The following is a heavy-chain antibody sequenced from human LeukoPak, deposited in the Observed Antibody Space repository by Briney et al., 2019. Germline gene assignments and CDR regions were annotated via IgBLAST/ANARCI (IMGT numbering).Heavy chain of an antibody. D-gene: IGHD4-17*01. J-gene: IGHJ4*02. CDR1: GFTFSSFA. CDR2: ISGSGGST. CDR3: AKGPEGLRGYYFDY. Sequence: GGSLRLSCAASGFTFSSFAMSWVRQAPGKGLEWVSAISGSGGSTYYADSVKGRFTISRDNSKNTLYLQMNSLRAEDTAVYYCAKGPEGLRGYYFDYWGQGTLVTVSS. V-gene: IGHV3-23*01.